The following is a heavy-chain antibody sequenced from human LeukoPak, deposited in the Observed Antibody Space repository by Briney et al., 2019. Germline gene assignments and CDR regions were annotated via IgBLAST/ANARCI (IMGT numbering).Heavy chain of an antibody. CDR3: ARDLSGVTGYTYGRGIDY. J-gene: IGHJ4*02. V-gene: IGHV3-48*03. CDR1: GFTFNDYE. D-gene: IGHD5-18*01. Sequence: PGGSLRLSCAASGFTFNDYEMTWVRQAPGKGLEWISYISSSGSITSHADSVKGRFTISRDNAKNSLYLQMNSLRAEDTAVYYCARDLSGVTGYTYGRGIDYWGQGTLVTVSS. CDR2: ISSSGSIT.